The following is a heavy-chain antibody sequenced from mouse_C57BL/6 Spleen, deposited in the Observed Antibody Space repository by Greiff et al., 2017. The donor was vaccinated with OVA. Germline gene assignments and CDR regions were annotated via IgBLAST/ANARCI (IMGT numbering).Heavy chain of an antibody. Sequence: VKLQESGAELVRPGASVTLSCKASGYTFTDYEMHWVKQTPVHGLEWIGAIDPETGGTAYNQKFKGKAILTADKSSSTAYMALRSLTSEDSAVYYCTRGGGYWGQGTTLTVSS. CDR2: IDPETGGT. CDR1: GYTFTDYE. J-gene: IGHJ2*01. CDR3: TRGGGY. V-gene: IGHV1-15*01.